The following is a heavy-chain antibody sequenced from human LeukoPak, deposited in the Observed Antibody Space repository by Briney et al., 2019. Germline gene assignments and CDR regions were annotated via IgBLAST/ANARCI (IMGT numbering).Heavy chain of an antibody. CDR1: GFTFSSYA. D-gene: IGHD3-22*01. Sequence: GGSLRLSCAASGFTFSSYAMSWVRQAPGKGLEWVSAISGSGGSTCYADSVKGRFTISRDNSKNTLYLQMNSLRAEDTAVYYCANSLPYYYDSSGYFDYWGQGTLVTVSS. J-gene: IGHJ4*02. CDR3: ANSLPYYYDSSGYFDY. CDR2: ISGSGGST. V-gene: IGHV3-23*01.